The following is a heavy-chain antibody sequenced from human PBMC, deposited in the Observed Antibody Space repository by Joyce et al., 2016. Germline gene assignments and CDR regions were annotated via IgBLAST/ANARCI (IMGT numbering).Heavy chain of an antibody. CDR3: ASGKYSSSWPY. D-gene: IGHD4-11*01. CDR2: IYPGDSET. Sequence: EVQLEQSGAEVKKPAESLKISCKGAGYDFTTYWIGWVRPMPGKGLEWIGIIYPGDSETRYSPSFQGQVTISADKSSNTAYLQWNRLKASDTAMYYCASGKYSSSWPYWGQGTLVTVSS. V-gene: IGHV5-51*01. CDR1: GYDFTTYW. J-gene: IGHJ1*01.